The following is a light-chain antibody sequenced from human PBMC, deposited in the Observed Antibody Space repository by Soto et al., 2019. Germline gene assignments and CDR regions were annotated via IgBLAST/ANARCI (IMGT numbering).Light chain of an antibody. J-gene: IGLJ3*02. V-gene: IGLV2-14*01. CDR2: EVS. Sequence: QSALTQPASVSGSPGQSITISCTGTSSDVGGYNYVSWYQQHPGKAPKLMIYEVSNRPSGLSNRFSGSKSGNTASLTISGLQAEDEADYYCTSYTSSSTWVFGGGTKLTVL. CDR3: TSYTSSSTWV. CDR1: SSDVGGYNY.